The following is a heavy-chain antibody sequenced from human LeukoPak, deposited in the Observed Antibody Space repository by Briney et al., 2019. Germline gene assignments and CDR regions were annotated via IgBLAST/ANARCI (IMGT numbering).Heavy chain of an antibody. CDR1: GFTVSGDY. CDR2: IYSGGAT. J-gene: IGHJ4*02. CDR3: ARARYNWKGPYYFDS. V-gene: IGHV3-53*01. Sequence: GGSLRLSCAASGFTVSGDYMNWVRQAPGKGLEWVSAIYSGGATYYADSVKGRFSISRDNSRNTVHLQMNSLRAEDTSVYYCARARYNWKGPYYFDSWGQGTLVTVSP. D-gene: IGHD1-1*01.